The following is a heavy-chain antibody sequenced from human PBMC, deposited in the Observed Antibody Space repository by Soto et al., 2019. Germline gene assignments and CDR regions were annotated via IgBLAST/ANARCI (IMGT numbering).Heavy chain of an antibody. Sequence: PGESLKISCNGSGYIFTSYWISWVRQMPGKGLEWMGRIDPSDSYTNYSPSFQGHVTISADKSISTAYLQWSSLKASDTAMYYCARYGSGSYHWFDPWGQGTLVTVSS. CDR2: IDPSDSYT. J-gene: IGHJ5*02. V-gene: IGHV5-10-1*01. D-gene: IGHD3-10*01. CDR1: GYIFTSYW. CDR3: ARYGSGSYHWFDP.